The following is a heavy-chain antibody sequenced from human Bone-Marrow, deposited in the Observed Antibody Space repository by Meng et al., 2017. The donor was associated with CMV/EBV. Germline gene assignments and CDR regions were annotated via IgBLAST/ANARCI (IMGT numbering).Heavy chain of an antibody. V-gene: IGHV3-23*01. J-gene: IGHJ4*02. CDR3: AKDSRITIFGVPDY. Sequence: GGSLRLSCAASGFAFSSFAMSWVRQGPGKGLEWVATISRSGGTTYYADSVKGRFTISRDNSKNTLFLRMNSLRAEETAIYYCAKDSRITIFGVPDYWGQGTLVTVSS. D-gene: IGHD3-3*01. CDR1: GFAFSSFA. CDR2: ISRSGGTT.